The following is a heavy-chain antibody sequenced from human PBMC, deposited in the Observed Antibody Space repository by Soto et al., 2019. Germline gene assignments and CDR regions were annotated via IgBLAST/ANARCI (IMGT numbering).Heavy chain of an antibody. J-gene: IGHJ3*02. V-gene: IGHV4-39*07. D-gene: IGHD2-8*01. CDR1: GGSISSSSYY. CDR2: IYYSGST. CDR3: ARGSLGYCTNGVCGAFDI. Sequence: SETLSLTCTVSGGSISSSSYYWGWIRQPPGKGLEWIGSIYYSGSTYYNPSLRSRVTISVDRSKNQFSLKLSSVTAADTAVYYCARGSLGYCTNGVCGAFDIWGQGTMVTVSS.